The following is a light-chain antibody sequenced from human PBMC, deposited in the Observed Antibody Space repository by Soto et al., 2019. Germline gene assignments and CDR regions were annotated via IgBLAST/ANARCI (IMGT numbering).Light chain of an antibody. CDR1: KLGDKY. V-gene: IGLV3-1*01. CDR3: QAWNSSTGVV. J-gene: IGLJ2*01. Sequence: SYELTQPPSVSVSPGQTASITCSGDKLGDKYASWYQQKPGQSPVLVIYGHSKRPSGIPERFSGSNSGNTATLTISGTQAMDEADYYCQAWNSSTGVVFGGGTKLTVL. CDR2: GHS.